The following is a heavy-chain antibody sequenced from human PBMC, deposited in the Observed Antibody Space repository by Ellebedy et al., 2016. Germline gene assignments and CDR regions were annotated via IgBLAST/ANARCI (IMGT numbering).Heavy chain of an antibody. J-gene: IGHJ3*02. CDR1: GFTFSDYG. CDR3: AKDLKGGSEYWSAYYKDGFDM. D-gene: IGHD3-3*01. CDR2: ISFDGIDK. V-gene: IGHV3-30*18. Sequence: GGSLRLXCVASGFTFSDYGMHWVRQAPGKGLEWIALISFDGIDKYYEDSVKGRLTISRDNSKNTLYLEMNTLRPEDTAVYHCAKDLKGGSEYWSAYYKDGFDMWGQGTLVTVSP.